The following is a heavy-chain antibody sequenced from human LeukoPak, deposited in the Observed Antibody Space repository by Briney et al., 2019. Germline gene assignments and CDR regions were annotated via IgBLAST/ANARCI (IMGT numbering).Heavy chain of an antibody. J-gene: IGHJ4*02. CDR2: INHSGST. V-gene: IGHV4-34*01. CDR1: GGSFSGYY. D-gene: IGHD5-24*01. Sequence: SETLSLTCAVYGGSFSGYYWSWIRQPPGKGLEWIGEINHSGSTNYNPSLKSRVTISVGTSKNQFSLKLSSVTAADTAVYYCARVKRRWLQLSFDYWGQGTLVTVSS. CDR3: ARVKRRWLQLSFDY.